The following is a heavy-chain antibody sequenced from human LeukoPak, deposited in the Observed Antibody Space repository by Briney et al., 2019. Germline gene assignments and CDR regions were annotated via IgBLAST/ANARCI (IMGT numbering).Heavy chain of an antibody. J-gene: IGHJ4*02. CDR2: INHSGST. Sequence: SETLSLTCAVYGGSFSGYYWSWIRQPPGKGLEWIGEINHSGSTNYNPSLKSRVTIPVDTSKNQFSLKLSSVTAADTAVHYCARSTWNFDYWGQGTLVTVSS. D-gene: IGHD2-2*01. V-gene: IGHV4-34*01. CDR3: ARSTWNFDY. CDR1: GGSFSGYY.